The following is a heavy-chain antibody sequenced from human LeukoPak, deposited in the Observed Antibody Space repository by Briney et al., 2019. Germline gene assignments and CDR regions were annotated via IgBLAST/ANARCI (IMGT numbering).Heavy chain of an antibody. CDR3: AKDWTVTTGIDY. D-gene: IGHD4-17*01. V-gene: IGHV3-30*02. CDR2: IRYDGSNK. Sequence: GGSLRLSCAASGFTFSSYSMNWVRQAPGKGLEWVAFIRYDGSNKYYADSVKGRFTISRDNSKNTLYLQMNSLRAEDTAVYYCAKDWTVTTGIDYWGQGTLVTVSS. CDR1: GFTFSSYS. J-gene: IGHJ4*02.